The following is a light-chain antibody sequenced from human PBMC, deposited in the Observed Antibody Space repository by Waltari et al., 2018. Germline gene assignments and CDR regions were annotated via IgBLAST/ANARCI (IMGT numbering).Light chain of an antibody. Sequence: QSVLTQPPSVSGAPGQRVTISCTGSSSNIGAGFDVHWYQYAPGTAPKLLNYDEANRPPGVPAGFSSSKSGTSASLAVAGLQAEDEAEYYGQSYDGSLSDYVFGTGTKVTVL. CDR3: QSYDGSLSDYV. V-gene: IGLV1-40*01. CDR2: DEA. J-gene: IGLJ1*01. CDR1: SSNIGAGFD.